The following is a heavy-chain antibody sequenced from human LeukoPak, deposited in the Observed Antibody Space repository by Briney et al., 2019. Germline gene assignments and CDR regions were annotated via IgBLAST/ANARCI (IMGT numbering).Heavy chain of an antibody. D-gene: IGHD2-21*02. CDR1: GGSISSSSYY. J-gene: IGHJ6*02. V-gene: IGHV4-39*01. CDR3: ARVWDNIVVVTAYYGMDV. Sequence: SETLSLTCTVSGGSISSSSYYWGWIRQPPGKGLEWIGSIYYSGSTYYNPSLKSRVTISVDTSKNQFSLKLSSVTAADTAVYYCARVWDNIVVVTAYYGMDVWGQGTTVTVSS. CDR2: IYYSGST.